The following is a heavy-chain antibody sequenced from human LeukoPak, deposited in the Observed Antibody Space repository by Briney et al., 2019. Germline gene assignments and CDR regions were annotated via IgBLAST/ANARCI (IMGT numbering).Heavy chain of an antibody. V-gene: IGHV1-2*02. CDR3: ARDGGAPMSQYSSSWYCY. Sequence: ASVKVSCKASGYTFTGYYMHWVRQAPGQGLEWMGWINPNSGGTNYAQKFQGRVTMTRDTSISTAYMELSRLRSDDTAVYYCARDGGAPMSQYSSSWYCYWGQGTLVTVSS. J-gene: IGHJ4*02. CDR1: GYTFTGYY. D-gene: IGHD6-13*01. CDR2: INPNSGGT.